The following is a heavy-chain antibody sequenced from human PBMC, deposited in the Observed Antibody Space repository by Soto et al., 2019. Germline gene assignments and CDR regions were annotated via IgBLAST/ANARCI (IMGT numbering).Heavy chain of an antibody. Sequence: ASVKVSCKASGYTFTSYAMHWVRQAPGQRLEWMGWINAGNGNTKYSQKFQGRVTITRDTSASTAYMELSSLRSEDTAVYYCARVGTYSSSWRTFDYWGQGTLVTVSS. CDR1: GYTFTSYA. J-gene: IGHJ4*02. V-gene: IGHV1-3*01. CDR2: INAGNGNT. CDR3: ARVGTYSSSWRTFDY. D-gene: IGHD6-13*01.